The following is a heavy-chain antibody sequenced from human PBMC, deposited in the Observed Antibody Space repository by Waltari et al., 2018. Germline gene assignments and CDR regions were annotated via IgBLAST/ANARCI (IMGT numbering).Heavy chain of an antibody. CDR3: ARGHRYCSGGSCYEDY. J-gene: IGHJ4*02. V-gene: IGHV3-53*01. D-gene: IGHD2-15*01. Sequence: GFTVSSNYMSWVRQAPGKGLEWVSVIYSGGSTYYADSVKGRFTISRDNSKNTLYLQMNSLRAEETAVYYCARGHRYCSGGSCYEDYWGQGTLVTVSS. CDR2: IYSGGST. CDR1: GFTVSSNY.